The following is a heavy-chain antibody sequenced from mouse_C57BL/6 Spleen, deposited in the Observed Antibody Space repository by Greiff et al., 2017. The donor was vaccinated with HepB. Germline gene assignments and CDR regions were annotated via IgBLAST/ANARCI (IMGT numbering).Heavy chain of an antibody. J-gene: IGHJ2*01. CDR3: TGYGSSKGY. Sequence: EVKLVESGGGLVQPGGSMKLSCVASGFTFSNYWMNWVRQSPEKGLEWVAQIRLKSDNYATHYAESVKGRFTISRDDSKSSVYLQMNNLRAEDTGIYYCTGYGSSKGYWGQGTTLTVSS. CDR1: GFTFSNYW. V-gene: IGHV6-3*01. D-gene: IGHD1-1*01. CDR2: IRLKSDNYAT.